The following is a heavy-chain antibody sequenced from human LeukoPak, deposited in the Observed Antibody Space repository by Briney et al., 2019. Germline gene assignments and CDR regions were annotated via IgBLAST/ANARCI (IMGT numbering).Heavy chain of an antibody. V-gene: IGHV1-8*01. J-gene: IGHJ5*02. Sequence: ASVKVSCKASGYTFTSYDINWVRQATGQGLEWMGWMNPNSGNTGYAQKFQGRVTMTRNTSISTAYMELSSLRSEDTAVYYCARGREWFRESPSYNWFDPWGQGTLVTVSS. CDR3: ARGREWFRESPSYNWFDP. CDR2: MNPNSGNT. CDR1: GYTFTSYD. D-gene: IGHD3-10*01.